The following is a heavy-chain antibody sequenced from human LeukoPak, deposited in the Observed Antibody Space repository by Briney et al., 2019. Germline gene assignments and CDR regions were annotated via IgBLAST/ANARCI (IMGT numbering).Heavy chain of an antibody. CDR2: ISSSSSYI. Sequence: PGGSLRLSCAASGFTFGTYSGNWIRQAPGKGLEWVSSISSSSSYIYYADSVKGRFTISRDNAKNSLYLQMNSLRAEDTAVYYCARVHDSSGSMDYWGQGTLVTVSS. CDR3: ARVHDSSGSMDY. J-gene: IGHJ4*02. D-gene: IGHD3-22*01. V-gene: IGHV3-21*01. CDR1: GFTFGTYS.